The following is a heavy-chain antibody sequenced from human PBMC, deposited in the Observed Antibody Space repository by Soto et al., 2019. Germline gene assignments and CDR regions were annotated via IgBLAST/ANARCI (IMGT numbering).Heavy chain of an antibody. CDR2: VNPGSGDT. CDR1: GYTFTNND. D-gene: IGHD3-10*01. J-gene: IGHJ5*02. CDR3: ARMDRFGSLNWFDP. V-gene: IGHV1-8*01. Sequence: QVPLVQSGAEVKKPGASVKVSCKASGYTFTNNDVSWGRQATGQGLEWMGWVNPGSGDTGYAQKFQGRLTMTRDISIATADMELNSLTSEDTAIYYCARMDRFGSLNWFDPWGQGTLVTVSS.